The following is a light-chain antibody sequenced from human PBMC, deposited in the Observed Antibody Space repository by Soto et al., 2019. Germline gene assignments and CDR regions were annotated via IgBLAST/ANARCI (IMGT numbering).Light chain of an antibody. Sequence: QPVLTQSSSASASLGSSVKLTCTLSSGHSSYIIAWHQQQPGKAPRYLMKLEGSGSYNKGSGVPDRFSGSSSGADRYLTISTRRSEDEAAYYCETWDSNTRVFGGGTQLTVL. V-gene: IGLV4-60*03. CDR1: SGHSSYI. J-gene: IGLJ3*02. CDR3: ETWDSNTRV. CDR2: LEGSGSY.